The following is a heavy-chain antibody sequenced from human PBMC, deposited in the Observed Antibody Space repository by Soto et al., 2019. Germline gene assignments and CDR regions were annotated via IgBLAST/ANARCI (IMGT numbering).Heavy chain of an antibody. D-gene: IGHD4-4*01. Sequence: ASVKVSCKPSGYSFSAHYIFWVRQAPGQGLEWMGWMHPSSGGTNFAQEFEGRVTLTRDTSLSTAYMELSGLKSDDTAVYYCAREATTGYLDYWGQGTLVPVSS. CDR3: AREATTGYLDY. J-gene: IGHJ4*02. CDR1: GYSFSAHY. V-gene: IGHV1-2*02. CDR2: MHPSSGGT.